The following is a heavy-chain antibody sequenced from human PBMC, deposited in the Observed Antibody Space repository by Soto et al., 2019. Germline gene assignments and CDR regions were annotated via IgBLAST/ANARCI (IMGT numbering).Heavy chain of an antibody. J-gene: IGHJ6*02. CDR2: ISYDGSNK. V-gene: IGHV3-30*18. Sequence: GGSLRLSCAASGFTFSSYGMHWVRQAPGKGLEWVAVISYDGSNKYYADSVKGRFTISRDNSKNTLYLQMNSLRAEDTAVYYCAKDNFGAIPDAYYYYGMDVWGQGTTVTVSS. CDR3: AKDNFGAIPDAYYYYGMDV. D-gene: IGHD3-3*01. CDR1: GFTFSSYG.